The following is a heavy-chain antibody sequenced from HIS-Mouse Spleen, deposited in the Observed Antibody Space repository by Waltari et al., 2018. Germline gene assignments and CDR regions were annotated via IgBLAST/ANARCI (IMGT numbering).Heavy chain of an antibody. J-gene: IGHJ3*02. D-gene: IGHD2-2*01. V-gene: IGHV1-2*02. CDR3: ARASLFVVVPAAMLNI. Sequence: QVQLVQSGAEVKKPGASVQVSCKASGSTFTGYDLPWVRLAPGQGLEWMGWINPNSGGTNYAQKFQGRVTMTRDTSISTAYMELSRLRSDDTAVYYCARASLFVVVPAAMLNIWGQGTMVTVSS. CDR1: GSTFTGYD. CDR2: INPNSGGT.